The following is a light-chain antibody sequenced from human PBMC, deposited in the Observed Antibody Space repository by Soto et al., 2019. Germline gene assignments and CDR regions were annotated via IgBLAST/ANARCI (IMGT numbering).Light chain of an antibody. V-gene: IGKV3-15*01. Sequence: EIVMTQSPATLSLSPGERDTLSCXASQSVSSNLAWYQQKPGQAHRLLIYGASTRATGIPARFSGSGSGTELTLTISSLQSEEFAVYYCQQYNNWPRTVGDGTKVDIK. J-gene: IGKJ1*01. CDR2: GAS. CDR3: QQYNNWPRT. CDR1: QSVSSN.